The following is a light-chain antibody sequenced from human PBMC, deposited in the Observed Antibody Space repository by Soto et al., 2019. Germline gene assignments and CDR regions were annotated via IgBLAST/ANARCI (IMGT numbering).Light chain of an antibody. CDR2: GAS. Sequence: EIVLTQSPGSLSLSPGERATLSCRASQSVDSRFFAWYQQRPGQAPRLLIYGASRRATGIPDRFTGSGSGTAFTLTISGLEPDDVALYYCQQYDSSVTFGLGTKVEIK. J-gene: IGKJ1*01. CDR3: QQYDSSVT. V-gene: IGKV3-20*01. CDR1: QSVDSRF.